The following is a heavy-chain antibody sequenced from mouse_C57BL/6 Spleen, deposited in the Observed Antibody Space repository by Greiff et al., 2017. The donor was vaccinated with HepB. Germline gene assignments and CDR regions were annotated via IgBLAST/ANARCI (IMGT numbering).Heavy chain of an antibody. CDR1: GYSITSGYY. CDR3: AREYYYGSRIWYFDV. D-gene: IGHD1-1*01. V-gene: IGHV3-6*01. J-gene: IGHJ1*03. CDR2: ISYDGSN. Sequence: DVQLQESGPGLVKPSQSLSLTCSVTGYSITSGYYWNWIRQFPGNKLEWMGYISYDGSNNYNPSLKNRISITRDTSKNQFFLKLNSVTTEDTATYHCAREYYYGSRIWYFDVWGTGTTVTVSS.